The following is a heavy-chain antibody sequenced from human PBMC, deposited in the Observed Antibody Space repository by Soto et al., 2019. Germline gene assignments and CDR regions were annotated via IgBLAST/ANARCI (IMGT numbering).Heavy chain of an antibody. J-gene: IGHJ6*02. CDR1: GFSLTSPGMC. CDR3: ARSIRGPRRFNGMDV. Sequence: APRPPLVPPTETLTLTCTFSGFSLTSPGMCVSWIRQSPGKALEWLALIERDDDDKYYSTSLKTRLTISKDTRKNQVVLTMANMEPADTATYYCARSIRGPRRFNGMDVWGQGTTVTSP. V-gene: IGHV2-70*13. CDR2: IERDDDDK. D-gene: IGHD1-20*01.